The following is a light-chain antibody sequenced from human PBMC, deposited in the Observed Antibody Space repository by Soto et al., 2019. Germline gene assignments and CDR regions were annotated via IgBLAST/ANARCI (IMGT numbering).Light chain of an antibody. J-gene: IGKJ1*01. CDR3: QQYGDSPQT. CDR2: GAS. CDR1: QSVSSSY. V-gene: IGKV3-20*01. Sequence: EIVLTQSPGTLSLSPGERATLSCRASQSVSSSYLAWCQQKPGQAPRLLFYGASNRATAIPDRFSGSGFGTDFTLTITRLEPEDFAVYYCQQYGDSPQTFGPGTKVDIK.